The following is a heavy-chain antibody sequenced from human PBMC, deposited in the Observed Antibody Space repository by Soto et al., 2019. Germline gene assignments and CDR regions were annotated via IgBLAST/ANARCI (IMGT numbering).Heavy chain of an antibody. CDR3: ARDGDKGYDWGVGMDV. V-gene: IGHV3-33*01. Sequence: QVQLVESGGGVVQPGRSLRLSCAASGFTFSSYGRHWVRQAPGKGLEWVAGIWYDGSNKYYADSVKGRFTNSRDNSKNTLYLQMNSLRAEEAAVYYCARDGDKGYDWGVGMDVWGQGTTVTVSS. J-gene: IGHJ6*02. CDR1: GFTFSSYG. D-gene: IGHD5-12*01. CDR2: IWYDGSNK.